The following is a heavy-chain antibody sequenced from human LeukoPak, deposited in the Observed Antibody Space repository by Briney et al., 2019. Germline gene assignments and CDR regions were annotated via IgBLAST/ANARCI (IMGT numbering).Heavy chain of an antibody. J-gene: IGHJ4*02. CDR1: GFTVSSNY. Sequence: GGSLRLPCAASGFTVSSNYMSWVRQAPGKGLEWVSVVYSGGSTYYADSVKGRFTISRDNSKNTLYLQMNSLRAEDTAVYYCAKDERTYSYGMHADYWGQGTLVTVSS. CDR3: AKDERTYSYGMHADY. D-gene: IGHD5-18*01. V-gene: IGHV3-53*05. CDR2: VYSGGST.